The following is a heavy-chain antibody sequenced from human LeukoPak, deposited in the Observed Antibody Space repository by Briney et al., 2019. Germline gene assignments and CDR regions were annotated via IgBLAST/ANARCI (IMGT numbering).Heavy chain of an antibody. D-gene: IGHD3-9*01. CDR3: ARVERYYDILTGYSAADFDI. CDR2: IYYSGST. CDR1: GGSISSYY. Sequence: SETLSLTCTVSGGSISSYYWSWIRQPPGKGLEWIGYIYYSGSTNYNPSLKSRVTISVDTSKNQFSLKLSSVNAADTAVYYCARVERYYDILTGYSAADFDIWGQGTMVTVSS. J-gene: IGHJ3*02. V-gene: IGHV4-59*01.